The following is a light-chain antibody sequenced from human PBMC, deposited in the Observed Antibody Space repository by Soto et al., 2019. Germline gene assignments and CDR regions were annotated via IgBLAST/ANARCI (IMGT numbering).Light chain of an antibody. J-gene: IGKJ1*01. CDR3: QQYNSYS. CDR2: HAS. CDR1: QGISSW. V-gene: IGKV1-5*01. Sequence: DIQMTQSPSSLSASVGDRVTISCRASQGISSWLAWYQQKPGTAPKLLIYHASTLESGVPSRFSGSGSGTEFTLTISSLQPGDFATYYCQQYNSYSFGQGTKVDIK.